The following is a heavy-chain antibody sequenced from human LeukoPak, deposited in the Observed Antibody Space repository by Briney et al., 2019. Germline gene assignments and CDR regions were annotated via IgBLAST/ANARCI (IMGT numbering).Heavy chain of an antibody. J-gene: IGHJ4*02. CDR1: GGSTSGGNYY. V-gene: IGHV4-39*02. D-gene: IGHD3-3*01. CDR3: ARLGAGPTYYDFWSGYSSSYFDY. CDR2: ISSSGNT. Sequence: SETLSLTCIVSGGSTSGGNYYWGWIRRPPGKGLEWIGGISSSGNTYYNPSLKSRITISIDTSKNHFSLKLSSVTAADTAVYYCARLGAGPTYYDFWSGYSSSYFDYWGQGTLVTVSS.